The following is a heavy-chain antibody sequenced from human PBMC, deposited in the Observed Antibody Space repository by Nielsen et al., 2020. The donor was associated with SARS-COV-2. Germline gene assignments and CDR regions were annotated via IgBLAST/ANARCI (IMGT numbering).Heavy chain of an antibody. V-gene: IGHV1-2*06. J-gene: IGHJ6*02. CDR3: ARARATVFGLVMSYGMDV. CDR1: GYTFTDYY. CDR2: INPYSGGT. Sequence: GSVKVSCKASGYTFTDYYIHWVRQAPGQGLEWMGRINPYSGGTNYAQKFQGTVTMTRDASISTVYMELTSDDTAVYYCARARATVFGLVMSYGMDVWGQGTTVAVSS. D-gene: IGHD3/OR15-3a*01.